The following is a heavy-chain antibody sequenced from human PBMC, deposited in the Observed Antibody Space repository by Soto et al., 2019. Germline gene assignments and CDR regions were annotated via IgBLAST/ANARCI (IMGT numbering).Heavy chain of an antibody. CDR3: ARGGSGWYRRTYYGMDV. V-gene: IGHV4-39*01. Sequence: SETLSLTCTVSGGSISSSSYYWGWIRQPPGKGLEWIGSIYYSGSTYYNPSLKSRVTISVDTSKNQFSLKLSSVTVADTAVYYCARGGSGWYRRTYYGMDVWGQGTTVTVSS. D-gene: IGHD6-19*01. CDR1: GGSISSSSYY. CDR2: IYYSGST. J-gene: IGHJ6*02.